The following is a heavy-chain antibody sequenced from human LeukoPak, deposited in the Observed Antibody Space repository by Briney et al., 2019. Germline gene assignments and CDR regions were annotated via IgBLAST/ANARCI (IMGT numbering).Heavy chain of an antibody. CDR2: ISYDGSNK. CDR1: GFTFSSYG. V-gene: IGHV3-30*18. Sequence: GGSLRLSCAASGFTFSSYGMHWVRQAPGKGLEWVAVISYDGSNKYYADSVKGRFTISRDNSKNTLYLQMNSLRAEDTAVYYCAKPPLGSSWYVDYFDYWGQGTLVTVSS. D-gene: IGHD6-13*01. J-gene: IGHJ4*02. CDR3: AKPPLGSSWYVDYFDY.